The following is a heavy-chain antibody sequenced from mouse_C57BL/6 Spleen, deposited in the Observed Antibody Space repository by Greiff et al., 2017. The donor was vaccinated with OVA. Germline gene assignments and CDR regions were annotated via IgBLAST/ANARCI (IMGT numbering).Heavy chain of an antibody. J-gene: IGHJ3*01. CDR3: AREGYYDNGAWFAY. CDR1: GYTFTSYW. V-gene: IGHV1-69*01. D-gene: IGHD2-4*01. CDR2: IDPSDSYT. Sequence: QVQLQQPGAELVMPGASVKLSCKASGYTFTSYWMHWVTQRPGQGLEWIGEIDPSDSYTNYNQKFKGKSTLTVDKSSSTAYMQLSSRISEDSAVNYCAREGYYDNGAWFAYWDQGTLVTVSA.